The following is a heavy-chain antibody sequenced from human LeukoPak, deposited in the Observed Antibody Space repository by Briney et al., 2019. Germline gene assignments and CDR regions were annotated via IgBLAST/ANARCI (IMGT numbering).Heavy chain of an antibody. Sequence: ASVKVSCKASGYTFTSYGISWVRQAPGQGLEWMGWISAYNGNTNYAQKLQGRVTMTTDTSTSTAYMELRSLRSDDTAVYYCARDRFIVMGIVVVPAASTTPDYWGQGTLVTVSS. CDR2: ISAYNGNT. V-gene: IGHV1-18*01. J-gene: IGHJ4*02. D-gene: IGHD2-2*03. CDR1: GYTFTSYG. CDR3: ARDRFIVMGIVVVPAASTTPDY.